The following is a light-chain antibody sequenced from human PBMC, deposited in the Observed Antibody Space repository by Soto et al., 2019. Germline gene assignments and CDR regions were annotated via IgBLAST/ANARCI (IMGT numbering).Light chain of an antibody. CDR2: SNN. CDR3: AAWDDSLNGWV. V-gene: IGLV1-44*01. J-gene: IGLJ3*02. CDR1: SSSIGTNT. Sequence: QSVLTQPPSASGTPGQRVTISCSGSSSSIGTNTVNWYRQVPGTAPTLLIYSNNQRPSGVPDRFSGSKSGTSASLAISGLQSEDEADYYCAAWDDSLNGWVFGGGTKLTVL.